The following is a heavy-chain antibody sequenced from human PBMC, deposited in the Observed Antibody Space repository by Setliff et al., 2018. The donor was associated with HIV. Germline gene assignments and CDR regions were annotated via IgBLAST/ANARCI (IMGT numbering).Heavy chain of an antibody. J-gene: IGHJ3*02. Sequence: GGSLRLSCTASGFTFGDYAMAWVRQAPGKGLDWVAFIRSEGYGGTTENAASVKDRFTVSRDDSKSIAYLQINSLKTEDTAVYYCTRDKGYAFDIWGQGTMVTVSS. V-gene: IGHV3-49*04. CDR1: GFTFGDYA. CDR3: TRDKGYAFDI. D-gene: IGHD5-18*01. CDR2: IRSEGYGGTT.